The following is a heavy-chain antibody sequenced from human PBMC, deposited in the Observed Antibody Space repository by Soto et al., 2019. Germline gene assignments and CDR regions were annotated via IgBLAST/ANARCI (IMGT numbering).Heavy chain of an antibody. CDR3: ARDQGYSGYDGGLDY. Sequence: PSETLSLTCTVSGGSISSGDYYWSWIRQPPGKGLEWIGYIYYSGSTYYNPSLKSRVTISVDTSKNQFSLKLSSVTAADTAVYYCARDQGYSGYDGGLDYWGQGTLVTVSS. V-gene: IGHV4-30-4*01. D-gene: IGHD5-12*01. CDR1: GGSISSGDYY. J-gene: IGHJ4*02. CDR2: IYYSGST.